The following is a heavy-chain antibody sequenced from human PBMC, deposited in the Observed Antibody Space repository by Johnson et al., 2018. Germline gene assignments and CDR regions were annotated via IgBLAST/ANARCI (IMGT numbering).Heavy chain of an antibody. CDR3: ARAPSIVATSDAFDI. V-gene: IGHV3-53*01. J-gene: IGHJ3*02. CDR1: GFTVSSNY. CDR2: IYSGGSA. Sequence: EVQLVESGGGLIQPGGSLRLSCAASGFTVSSNYMNWVRQAPGKGLEWVSVIYSGGSAYYADSVKGRFTISRDNSKNTLYLQMNSLRAEDTAVYYGARAPSIVATSDAFDIWGRGTMVTVSS. D-gene: IGHD5-12*01.